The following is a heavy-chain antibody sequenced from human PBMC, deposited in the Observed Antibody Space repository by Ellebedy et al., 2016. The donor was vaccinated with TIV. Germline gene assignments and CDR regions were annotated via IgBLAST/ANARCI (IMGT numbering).Heavy chain of an antibody. J-gene: IGHJ6*02. CDR1: GYAFTAYY. CDR3: ARDQKPYSSGTIYYYYGMDV. CDR2: VDPDSGAT. V-gene: IGHV1-2*04. Sequence: ASVKVSCXASGYAFTAYYIHWVRQAPGQGLEWLGWVDPDSGATTYAQEFQGWVTMTRDTSISTAYMELSRLRSDDTAVYYCARDQKPYSSGTIYYYYGMDVWGQGTTVTVSS. D-gene: IGHD6-25*01.